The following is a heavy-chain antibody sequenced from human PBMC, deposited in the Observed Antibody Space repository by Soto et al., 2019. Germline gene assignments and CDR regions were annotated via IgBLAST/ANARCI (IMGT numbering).Heavy chain of an antibody. Sequence: SETLCLTCTVSDGSISSGGYYWYWIRQHPGKGLEWIGYIYYSGTTYYNPSLKSRVTISVDTSKNQFSLKLSSVTAADTAVYYCAASCVACGGFNYYGMDVWGQGTTVTVSS. CDR2: IYYSGTT. D-gene: IGHD2-21*01. CDR1: DGSISSGGYY. V-gene: IGHV4-31*03. CDR3: AASCVACGGFNYYGMDV. J-gene: IGHJ6*02.